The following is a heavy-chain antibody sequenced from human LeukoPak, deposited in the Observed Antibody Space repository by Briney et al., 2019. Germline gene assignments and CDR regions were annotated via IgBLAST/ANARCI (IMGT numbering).Heavy chain of an antibody. J-gene: IGHJ4*02. CDR1: GFTFSSYG. D-gene: IGHD6-19*01. CDR3: AKEGGERYSSGWYDY. CDR2: ISGSGGST. V-gene: IGHV3-23*01. Sequence: GGSLRLSCAASGFTFSSYGMSWVRQAPGKGLEWVSAISGSGGSTYYADSVKGRFTISRDNSKNTLYLQMNSLRAEDTAVYYCAKEGGERYSSGWYDYWGQGTLVTVSS.